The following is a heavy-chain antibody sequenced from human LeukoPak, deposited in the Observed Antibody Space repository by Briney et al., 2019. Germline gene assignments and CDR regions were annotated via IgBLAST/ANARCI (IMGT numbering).Heavy chain of an antibody. CDR3: AKEIWGRYDYGDYDNY. D-gene: IGHD4-17*01. J-gene: IGHJ4*02. Sequence: KPGGSLRLSCAASGFTFSSYSMNWVRQAPGKGLEWVSSISSSSSYIYYADSVKGRFTISRDNAKNSLYLQMNSLRAEDTAVYYCAKEIWGRYDYGDYDNYWGQGTLVTVSS. V-gene: IGHV3-21*01. CDR2: ISSSSSYI. CDR1: GFTFSSYS.